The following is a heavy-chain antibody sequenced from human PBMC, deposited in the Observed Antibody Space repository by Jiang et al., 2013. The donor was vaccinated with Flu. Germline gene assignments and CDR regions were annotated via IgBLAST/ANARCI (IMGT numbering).Heavy chain of an antibody. V-gene: IGHV3-48*03. CDR2: ISSSGSTI. D-gene: IGHD6-6*01. Sequence: QLVESGGGLVQPGGSLRLSCAASGFTFSSYEMNWVRQAPGKGLEWVSYISSSGSTIYYADSVKGRFTISRDNAKNSLYLQMNSLRAEDTAVYYCAMQLVDNFDYWGQGTLVTVSS. CDR3: AMQLVDNFDY. CDR1: GFTFSSYE. J-gene: IGHJ4*02.